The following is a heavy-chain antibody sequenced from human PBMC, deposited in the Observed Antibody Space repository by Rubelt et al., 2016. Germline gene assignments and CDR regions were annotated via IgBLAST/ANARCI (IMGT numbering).Heavy chain of an antibody. Sequence: QVQLVESGGGVVQPGGSLRLSCAASGFTFSSYAMHWVRQAPGKGLEWVAFIRYDGSNKYYADSVKGRFTISRDNSKNTLYLQMNSLRAEDTAVYYCAKDGLSIFGVAAFDYWGQGTLVTVSS. V-gene: IGHV3-30*02. J-gene: IGHJ4*02. CDR1: GFTFSSYA. D-gene: IGHD3-3*01. CDR2: IRYDGSNK. CDR3: AKDGLSIFGVAAFDY.